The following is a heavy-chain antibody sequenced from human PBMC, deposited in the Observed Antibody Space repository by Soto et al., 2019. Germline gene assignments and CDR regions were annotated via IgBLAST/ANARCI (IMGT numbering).Heavy chain of an antibody. CDR2: ISGSGGST. Sequence: GESLKISCAASGFTFSSYAMSWVRQAPGKGLEWVSAISGSGGSTYYADSVKGRFTISRDNSKNTLYLQMNSLRAEDTAVYYCAKARSYYDILTGYYSQTPFLFDYWGQGTLVTVSS. J-gene: IGHJ4*02. CDR1: GFTFSSYA. CDR3: AKARSYYDILTGYYSQTPFLFDY. V-gene: IGHV3-23*01. D-gene: IGHD3-9*01.